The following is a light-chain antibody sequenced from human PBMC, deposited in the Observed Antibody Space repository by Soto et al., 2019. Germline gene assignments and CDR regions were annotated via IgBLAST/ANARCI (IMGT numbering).Light chain of an antibody. J-gene: IGKJ2*01. CDR2: GAS. CDR3: QQRSNWPPYT. CDR1: QSVSSSY. V-gene: IGKV3D-20*02. Sequence: EIVLTQSPGTLSLSPGERATLSCRASQSVSSSYLAWYQHKPGQAPRLLIYGASNRATGIPARFSGSGSGTDFTLTISSLEPEDFAVYYCQQRSNWPPYTFGQGTKVDIK.